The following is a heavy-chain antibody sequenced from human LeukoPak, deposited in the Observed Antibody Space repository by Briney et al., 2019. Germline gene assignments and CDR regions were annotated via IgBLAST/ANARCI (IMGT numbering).Heavy chain of an antibody. V-gene: IGHV4-59*01. D-gene: IGHD3-10*01. Sequence: PSETLSLTCTVSGGSISSYYWSWIRQPPGKGLEWIGYIYYSGSTNYNPSLKSRVTISVDTSKNQFSLKLSSVTAADTAVYYCARLKRGSRMVRGAHTNWYFDLWGRGTLVTVSS. CDR1: GGSISSYY. J-gene: IGHJ2*01. CDR2: IYYSGST. CDR3: ARLKRGSRMVRGAHTNWYFDL.